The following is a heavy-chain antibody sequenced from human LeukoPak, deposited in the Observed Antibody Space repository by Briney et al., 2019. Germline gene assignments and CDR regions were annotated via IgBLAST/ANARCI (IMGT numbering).Heavy chain of an antibody. Sequence: GGSLRLSCAASGFTFSSYWMSWVRQAPGKGLEWVANIKQDGSEKYYVDSVKGRFTISRDNAKNSLNLQMNSLRAEDTAVYYCARVGIRRSLSAFDIWGQGTMVTVSS. CDR3: ARVGIRRSLSAFDI. J-gene: IGHJ3*02. V-gene: IGHV3-7*01. D-gene: IGHD1-14*01. CDR1: GFTFSSYW. CDR2: IKQDGSEK.